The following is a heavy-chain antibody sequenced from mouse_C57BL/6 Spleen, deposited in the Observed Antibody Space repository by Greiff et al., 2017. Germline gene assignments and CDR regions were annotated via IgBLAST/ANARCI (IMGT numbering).Heavy chain of an antibody. Sequence: QVQLQQPGAELVKPGASVTLSCTASGYTFTSYWMHWVKQRPGRGLEWIGRIDPNSGGTKYNEKFKSKATLTVDKPSSTAYMQLSSLTSEDSAVYYSARDHYGSSRYFDYWGQGTTLTVSS. V-gene: IGHV1-72*01. J-gene: IGHJ2*01. D-gene: IGHD1-1*01. CDR3: ARDHYGSSRYFDY. CDR2: IDPNSGGT. CDR1: GYTFTSYW.